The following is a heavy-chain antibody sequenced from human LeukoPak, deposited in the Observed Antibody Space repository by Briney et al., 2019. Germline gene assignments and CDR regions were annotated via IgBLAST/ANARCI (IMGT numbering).Heavy chain of an antibody. CDR3: ARDRITTTGWGANWFDP. D-gene: IGHD4-11*01. V-gene: IGHV4-30-4*01. CDR2: IYYSGST. J-gene: IGHJ5*02. CDR1: GGSISSGDYY. Sequence: PSETLSLTCTVSGGSISSGDYYWSWIRQPPGKGLEWIGYIYYSGSTYYNPSLKSRVTISVDTSKNQFSLKLSSVTAADTAVYYCARDRITTTGWGANWFDPWGQGTLVTVSS.